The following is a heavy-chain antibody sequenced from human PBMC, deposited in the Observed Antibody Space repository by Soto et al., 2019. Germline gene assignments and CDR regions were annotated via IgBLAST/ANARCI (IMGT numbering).Heavy chain of an antibody. V-gene: IGHV3-53*01. J-gene: IGHJ4*02. D-gene: IGHD3-10*01. CDR2: IFRSGES. CDR1: GFTVSSTY. Sequence: GSLRLSCPASGFTVSSTYMSWVRQAPGTGLEWVSIIFRSGESFYADSGKGRFTISRDSSDNTVYLQMNSLKAEDTAVYYCARGGIGMVRTFDHWGQGTLVTVSS. CDR3: ARGGIGMVRTFDH.